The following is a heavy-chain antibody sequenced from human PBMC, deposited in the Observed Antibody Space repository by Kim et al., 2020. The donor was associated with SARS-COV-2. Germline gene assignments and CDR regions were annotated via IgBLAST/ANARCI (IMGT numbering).Heavy chain of an antibody. J-gene: IGHJ6*02. V-gene: IGHV3-23*01. CDR3: AKDRGSGLGYYYYYGMDV. CDR2: ISGSGGST. Sequence: GGSLRLSCAASGFTFSSYAMSWVRQAPGKGLEWVSAISGSGGSTYYADSVKGRFTISRDNSKNTLYLQMNSLRAEDTAVYYCAKDRGSGLGYYYYYGMDVWGQGTTVTVSS. D-gene: IGHD6-19*01. CDR1: GFTFSSYA.